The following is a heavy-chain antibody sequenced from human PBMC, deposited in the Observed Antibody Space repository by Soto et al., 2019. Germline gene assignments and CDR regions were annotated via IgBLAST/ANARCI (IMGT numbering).Heavy chain of an antibody. J-gene: IGHJ6*02. CDR3: ARGRTVNFYGMDV. D-gene: IGHD4-17*01. CDR1: GYTFTDHY. CDR2: INPHSGDT. V-gene: IGHV1-2*02. Sequence: QVQLVQSGAEVKKPGASVKVSYVASGYTFTDHYIHWVRQAPGQGLEWMGWINPHSGDTIYAQKFQGRVTLTRDTSISTAYVELRRLRSDDTAVYYCARGRTVNFYGMDVWGQGITVTVSS.